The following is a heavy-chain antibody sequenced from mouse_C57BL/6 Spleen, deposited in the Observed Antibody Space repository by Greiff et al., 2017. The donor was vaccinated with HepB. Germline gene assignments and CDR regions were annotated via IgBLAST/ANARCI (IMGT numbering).Heavy chain of an antibody. J-gene: IGHJ1*03. CDR2: INYDGSST. D-gene: IGHD1-1*01. V-gene: IGHV5-16*01. CDR3: ARRPYYGSSYWYFDV. CDR1: GFTFSDYY. Sequence: EVQLQESEGGLVQPGSSMKLSCTASGFTFSDYYMAWVRQVPEKGLEWVANINYDGSSTYYLDSLKSRFIISRDNAKNILYLQMSSLKSEDTATYYCARRPYYGSSYWYFDVWGTGTTVTVSS.